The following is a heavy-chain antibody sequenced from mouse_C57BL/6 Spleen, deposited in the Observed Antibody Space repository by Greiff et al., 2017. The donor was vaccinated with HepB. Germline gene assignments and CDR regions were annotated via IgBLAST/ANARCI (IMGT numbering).Heavy chain of an antibody. J-gene: IGHJ3*01. D-gene: IGHD2-4*01. CDR2: ISSGSSTI. CDR3: ARQGYDYDL. Sequence: EVQRVESGGGLVKPGGSLKLSCAASGFTFSDYGMHWVRQAPGEGLEWVAYISSGSSTIYYADTVKGRFTISRDKAKNTRFLQMTSLRSEDTAMYYCARQGYDYDLGGQGTLVTVSA. V-gene: IGHV5-17*01. CDR1: GFTFSDYG.